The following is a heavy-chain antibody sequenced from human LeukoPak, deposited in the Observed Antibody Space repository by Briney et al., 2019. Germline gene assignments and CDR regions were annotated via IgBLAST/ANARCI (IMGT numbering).Heavy chain of an antibody. J-gene: IGHJ4*02. CDR1: GFTFSSHW. CDR2: INSDGSIT. D-gene: IGHD1-1*01. Sequence: GGSLRLSCAASGFTFSSHWMHWVRQAPGKGRVWVSRINSDGSITTYADSAQGRFTISRDNAKNTLYLQMSSLRVEDTAVYYCARDYNWNPPDYWGQGTLVTASS. V-gene: IGHV3-74*01. CDR3: ARDYNWNPPDY.